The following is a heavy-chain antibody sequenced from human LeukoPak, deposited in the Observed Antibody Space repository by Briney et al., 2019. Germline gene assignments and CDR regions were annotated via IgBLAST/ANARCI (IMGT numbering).Heavy chain of an antibody. CDR3: VRNIVGANAFDY. D-gene: IGHD1-26*01. CDR2: FYHGGST. J-gene: IGHJ4*02. Sequence: SETLSLTCTVSGGSISSYYWSWIRQPPGKGLEWIGEFYHGGSTNYNPSLKSRVTISVDKSKNQFSLKLSSVTAADTAVYYCVRNIVGANAFDYWGQGTLVTVSS. V-gene: IGHV4-59*12. CDR1: GGSISSYY.